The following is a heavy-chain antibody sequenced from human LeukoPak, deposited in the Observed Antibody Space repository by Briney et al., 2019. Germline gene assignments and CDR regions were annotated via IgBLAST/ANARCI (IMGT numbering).Heavy chain of an antibody. D-gene: IGHD5-12*01. CDR2: ISRSSSYL. Sequence: PGGSLRLSCAASGFTFRSHSMSWVRQAPGKGLEWVSSISRSSSYLYYADSVKGRFTISRDDAKNSLYLQMNSLRAEDTATYYCATVYSGYDWYFDLWGRGTLVTVSS. CDR3: ATVYSGYDWYFDL. J-gene: IGHJ2*01. CDR1: GFTFRSHS. V-gene: IGHV3-21*06.